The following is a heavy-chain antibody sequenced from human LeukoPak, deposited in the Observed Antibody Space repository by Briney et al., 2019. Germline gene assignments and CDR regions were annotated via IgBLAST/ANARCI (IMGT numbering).Heavy chain of an antibody. CDR3: ARAARRGYSYGYGPYFDY. V-gene: IGHV4-61*02. CDR1: GGSISSGGYY. Sequence: SETLSLTCTVSGGSISSGGYYWSWIRQPAGKGLEWIGRIYTSGSTNYNPSLKSRVTMSVDTSKNQFSLKLSSVTAADTAVYYCARAARRGYSYGYGPYFDYWGQGTLVTVSS. D-gene: IGHD5-18*01. J-gene: IGHJ4*02. CDR2: IYTSGST.